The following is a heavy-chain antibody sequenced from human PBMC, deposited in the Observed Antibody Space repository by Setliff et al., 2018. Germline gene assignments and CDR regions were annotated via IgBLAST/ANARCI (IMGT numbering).Heavy chain of an antibody. D-gene: IGHD3-22*01. CDR1: GYTFTSYG. CDR3: ARDVEDITYYYESSGYYRDY. J-gene: IGHJ4*02. V-gene: IGHV1-18*01. Sequence: VASVKVSCKTSGYTFTSYGISWVRQAPGQGLEWMGWISAYNGTTNYAQKLQGRVTMTTDTSTSTAYMELRSLRSDDTAVYYCARDVEDITYYYESSGYYRDYWGQRTLVTVSS. CDR2: ISAYNGTT.